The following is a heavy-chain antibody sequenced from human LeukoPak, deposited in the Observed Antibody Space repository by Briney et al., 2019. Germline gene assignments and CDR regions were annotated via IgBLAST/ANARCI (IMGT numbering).Heavy chain of an antibody. Sequence: SETLSLTCTVSGGSISSYYWSWIRQPPGKGLEWSEYIYYSGSTNYNPPLKSRVTISVDTSKNQFSLKLSSVTAADTAVYYCARVGVGIAAADDHYYYYYYMDVWGKGTTVTISS. V-gene: IGHV4-59*01. CDR2: IYYSGST. D-gene: IGHD6-13*01. J-gene: IGHJ6*03. CDR3: ARVGVGIAAADDHYYYYYYMDV. CDR1: GGSISSYY.